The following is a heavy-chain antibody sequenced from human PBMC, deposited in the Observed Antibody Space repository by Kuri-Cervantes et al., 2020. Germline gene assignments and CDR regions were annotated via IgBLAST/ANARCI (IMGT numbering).Heavy chain of an antibody. CDR3: ARQYEWGFTNRAGWFDP. V-gene: IGHV5-51*01. D-gene: IGHD1-26*01. J-gene: IGHJ5*02. Sequence: GGSLRLSCVASGFDFNIWSMNWVRQAPGKGLEWMGIIYPGDSDTRYSPSFQGQVTISADKSISTAYLQWSSLKASDTAMYYCARQYEWGFTNRAGWFDPWGQGTLVTVSS. CDR1: GFDFNIWS. CDR2: IYPGDSDT.